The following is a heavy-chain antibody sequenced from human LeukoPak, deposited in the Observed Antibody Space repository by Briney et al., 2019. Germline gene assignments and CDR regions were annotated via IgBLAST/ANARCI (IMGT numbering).Heavy chain of an antibody. J-gene: IGHJ3*02. CDR2: IYSGVST. V-gene: IGHV3-53*01. CDR3: AKFLGESAYFDWPSENAFDI. Sequence: GGSLRLSCAASGFTVSSNYMSWVRQAPGEGLEWVSVIYSGVSTSYADSVKGRFTISRDNSKNTPYLQMNSLRAEDTAVYYCAKFLGESAYFDWPSENAFDIWGQGTMVTVSS. CDR1: GFTVSSNY. D-gene: IGHD3-9*01.